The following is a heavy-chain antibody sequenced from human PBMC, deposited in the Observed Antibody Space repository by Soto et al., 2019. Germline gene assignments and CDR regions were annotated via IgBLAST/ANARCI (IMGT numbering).Heavy chain of an antibody. CDR1: GFTFSSFV. J-gene: IGHJ4*02. Sequence: PGGSLRLSCAASGFTFSSFVMRWVRQAPGKGLQWVPSISGTGGSTYYADSVKGRFTISRDNSKNTLYLQMNSLGAEDTAVYFCARGYCSGDTCYHIDYWGQGTLVTVSS. CDR2: ISGTGGST. CDR3: ARGYCSGDTCYHIDY. D-gene: IGHD2-15*01. V-gene: IGHV3-23*01.